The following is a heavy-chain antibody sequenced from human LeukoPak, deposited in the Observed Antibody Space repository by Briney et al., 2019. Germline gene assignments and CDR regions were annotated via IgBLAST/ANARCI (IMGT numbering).Heavy chain of an antibody. J-gene: IGHJ6*02. D-gene: IGHD3-10*01. CDR3: ARVTGGSPINYFYYMDV. Sequence: GGSLRLSCAASGFTFSSYWMHWVRQDPGKGLEWVSSISNTGDYIYYADSVKGRFTISRDNAKNSLSLQVSSLRAEDTAVYYCARVTGGSPINYFYYMDVWGQGTTVTVSS. CDR2: ISNTGDYI. V-gene: IGHV3-21*01. CDR1: GFTFSSYW.